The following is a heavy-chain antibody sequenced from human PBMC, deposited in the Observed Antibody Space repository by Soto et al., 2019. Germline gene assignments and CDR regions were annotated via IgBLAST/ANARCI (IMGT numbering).Heavy chain of an antibody. CDR1: GGSISSSNW. J-gene: IGHJ6*02. D-gene: IGHD3-10*01. CDR3: ARERAFGESSPGYYYYGMDV. CDR2: SYHSGST. Sequence: QVQLQESGPGLVKPSGTLSLTCAVSGGSISSSNWWSWVRQTPGKGLEWVGESYHSGSTNYNPSLKSRVTISVDKSKNQFSLKLSSVSAADTAVYYCARERAFGESSPGYYYYGMDVWGQGTTVTVSS. V-gene: IGHV4-4*02.